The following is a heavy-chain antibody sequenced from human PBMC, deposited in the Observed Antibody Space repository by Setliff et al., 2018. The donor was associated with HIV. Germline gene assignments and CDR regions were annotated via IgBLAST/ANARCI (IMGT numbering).Heavy chain of an antibody. D-gene: IGHD3-10*01. CDR2: MNPNTGVS. CDR3: ARGKGVGGVVITGGLDV. CDR1: GYTFTSYD. V-gene: IGHV1-8*02. J-gene: IGHJ6*04. Sequence: ASVKVSCKASGYTFTSYDINWLRRATGQGLEWMGWMNPNTGVSGYALKFQARVTMTRDTSISTAYMELSSLTSEDTAVYHCARGKGVGGVVITGGLDVWGKGTTVTVSS.